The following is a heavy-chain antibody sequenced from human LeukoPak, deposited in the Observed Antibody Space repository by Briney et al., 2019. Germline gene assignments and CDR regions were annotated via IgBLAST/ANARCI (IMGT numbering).Heavy chain of an antibody. V-gene: IGHV1-69*13. CDR2: IIPIFGTA. CDR3: ASPSGYYFDY. CDR1: GYTFTSYD. J-gene: IGHJ4*02. Sequence: SVKVSCKASGYTFTSYDINWVRQATGQGLEWMGGIIPIFGTANYAQKFQGRVTITADESTSTAYMELSSLRSEDTAVYYCASPSGYYFDYWGQGTLVTVSS.